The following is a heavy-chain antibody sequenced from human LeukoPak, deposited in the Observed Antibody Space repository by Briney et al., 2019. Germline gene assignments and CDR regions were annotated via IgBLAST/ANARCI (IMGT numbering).Heavy chain of an antibody. CDR1: GYRFTSYW. D-gene: IGHD6-19*01. V-gene: IGHV5-10-1*01. CDR3: ATSGGSSGWYGVSDY. Sequence: KAGESLKISCKGSGYRFTSYWISWVRQMPGKGLEWMGRIDPSDSYTNYSPSFQGHVTISADKSISTAYLQWSSLKASDTAMYYCATSGGSSGWYGVSDYWGQGTLVTVSS. J-gene: IGHJ4*02. CDR2: IDPSDSYT.